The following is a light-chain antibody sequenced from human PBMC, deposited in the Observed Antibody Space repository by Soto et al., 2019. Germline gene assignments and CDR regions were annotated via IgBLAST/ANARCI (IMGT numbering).Light chain of an antibody. CDR1: SSDVGGYNR. CDR2: EVI. CDR3: YSYTRSSTDV. Sequence: QSALTQPPSVSGSPGQSVTISCTGTSSDVGGYNRVSWYQQPPGTAPKLVMDEVIHRPSGVPARFSGSKSGNTASLTISGLQAEDEADYYCYSYTRSSTDVFGTGTKLTVL. J-gene: IGLJ1*01. V-gene: IGLV2-18*02.